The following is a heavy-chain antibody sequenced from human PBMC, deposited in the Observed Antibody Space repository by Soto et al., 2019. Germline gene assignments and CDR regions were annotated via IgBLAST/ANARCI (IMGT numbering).Heavy chain of an antibody. V-gene: IGHV4-4*07. CDR3: ARDVGSYAYGEGY. Sequence: SETLSLTCSVSGGSINSYWWSWIRQPAGKGLEWIGRVYSSGTTDYNPSLNSRATLSVETSKNQFSLKLSSVTAADTAVYYCARDVGSYAYGEGYWGQGIQVTVS. D-gene: IGHD3-10*01. CDR2: VYSSGTT. CDR1: GGSINSYW. J-gene: IGHJ4*02.